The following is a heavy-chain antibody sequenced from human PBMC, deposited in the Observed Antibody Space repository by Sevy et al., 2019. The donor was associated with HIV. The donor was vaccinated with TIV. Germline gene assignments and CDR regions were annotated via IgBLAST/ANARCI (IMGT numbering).Heavy chain of an antibody. D-gene: IGHD3-3*01. CDR1: GFTFSSYA. CDR2: ISGSGGSK. J-gene: IGHJ6*03. V-gene: IGHV3-23*01. Sequence: GGSLRLSCAASGFTFSSYAMSWVRQAPGKGLEWVSAISGSGGSKYYADSVKGRFTISRDNSKNTLYLQMNSLRAEDTAVYYCAKEASGYYTHYYYYYIDLWGKGTTVTVSS. CDR3: AKEASGYYTHYYYYYIDL.